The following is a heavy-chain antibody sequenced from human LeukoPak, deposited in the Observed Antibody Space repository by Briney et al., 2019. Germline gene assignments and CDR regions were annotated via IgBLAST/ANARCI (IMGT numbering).Heavy chain of an antibody. J-gene: IGHJ4*02. D-gene: IGHD2-2*01. CDR2: ISSSGRTM. V-gene: IGHV3-11*01. CDR1: GFTFSDYF. CDR3: ARVAGTSDSDY. Sequence: KSGGSLRLSCAASGFTFSDYFMSWIRQAPGKGLERVSYISSSGRTMYYADSVKDRFTISRDNAKNSLYLQMNSLRAEDTAFYCCARVAGTSDSDYWGQGTLVTVSS.